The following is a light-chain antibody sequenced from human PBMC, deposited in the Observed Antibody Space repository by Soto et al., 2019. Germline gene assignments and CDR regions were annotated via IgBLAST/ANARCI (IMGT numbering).Light chain of an antibody. CDR2: DVS. V-gene: IGLV2-14*01. CDR1: SSDVVGYNY. CDR3: SSYTSSSTRLYV. Sequence: SVLTQPASVSGSPGQSITISCTGTSSDVVGYNYVSWYQQHPGKAPKLMIYDVSNRPSGVSNRFSGSKSGNTASLTISGLQAEDEADYYCSSYTSSSTRLYVFGTGTKVTVL. J-gene: IGLJ1*01.